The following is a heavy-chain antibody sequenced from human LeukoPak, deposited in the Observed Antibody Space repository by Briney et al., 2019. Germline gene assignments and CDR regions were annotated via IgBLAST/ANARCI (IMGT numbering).Heavy chain of an antibody. CDR2: INPSGGST. Sequence: ASVKVSCKASGYTFTGYYMHWVRQAPGQGLEWMGWINPSGGSTSYAQKLQGRVTMTTDTSTSTAYMELRSLRSDDTAVYYCARITMVRGVIFDWYFDLWGRGTLVTVSS. J-gene: IGHJ2*01. V-gene: IGHV1-46*01. CDR3: ARITMVRGVIFDWYFDL. D-gene: IGHD3-10*01. CDR1: GYTFTGYY.